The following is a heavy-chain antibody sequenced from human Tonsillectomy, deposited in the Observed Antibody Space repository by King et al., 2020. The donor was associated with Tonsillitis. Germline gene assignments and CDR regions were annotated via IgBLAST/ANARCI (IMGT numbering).Heavy chain of an antibody. Sequence: PLQESGPGLVKPSQTLSLTCNVSGGSISNGTYYWRWIRQPAGKGLEWIGRVYTSGRTNYNPSLKSRVTISLDTSKNQFSLKLTSVTAADTAVYYCARGAPSTSFYDTSGLDFWGQGTLVTVSS. V-gene: IGHV4-61*02. CDR2: VYTSGRT. D-gene: IGHD3-22*01. J-gene: IGHJ4*02. CDR3: ARGAPSTSFYDTSGLDF. CDR1: GGSISNGTYY.